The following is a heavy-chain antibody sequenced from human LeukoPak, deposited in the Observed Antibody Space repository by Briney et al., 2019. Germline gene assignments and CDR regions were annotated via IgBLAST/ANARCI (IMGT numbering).Heavy chain of an antibody. J-gene: IGHJ6*03. Sequence: GGSLRLSCAASGFTFSSYWMSWVRQAPGKGLEWLANIKQDGSEKYYVDSVKGRFTISRDNAKNSLYLQMNSLRAEDTAVYYCARHNYDFWSVYMDVWGKGTTVTVSS. V-gene: IGHV3-7*01. CDR3: ARHNYDFWSVYMDV. D-gene: IGHD3-3*01. CDR2: IKQDGSEK. CDR1: GFTFSSYW.